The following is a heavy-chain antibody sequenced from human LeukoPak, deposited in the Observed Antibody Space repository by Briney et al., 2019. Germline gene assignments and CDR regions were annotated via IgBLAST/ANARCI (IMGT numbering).Heavy chain of an antibody. CDR2: INSDGST. J-gene: IGHJ3*01. CDR3: ARGGQWRLINAGGLEV. D-gene: IGHD2-8*02. V-gene: IGHV3-53*01. Sequence: GGSLRLSCAASGFTVSSNYMSWVRQAPGKGLEWVSLINSDGSTYYADSVKGRFTISRDNSKNTLYLQMNSLRAEDTAVYYCARGGQWRLINAGGLEVWGPGTMVIVSS. CDR1: GFTVSSNY.